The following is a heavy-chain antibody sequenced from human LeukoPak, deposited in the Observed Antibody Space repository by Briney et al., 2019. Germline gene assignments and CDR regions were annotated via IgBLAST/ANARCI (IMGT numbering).Heavy chain of an antibody. CDR2: IYYSGST. CDR1: GGSISNKY. V-gene: IGHV4-59*01. Sequence: SETLSLTCTVSGGSISNKYWSWIRQPPGKGLEWIGYIYYSGSTNYNPSLKSRVTISVDTSKNQFSLKLSSVTAADTAVYYCARVPMVRGVFFDYWGQGTLVTVSS. CDR3: ARVPMVRGVFFDY. D-gene: IGHD3-10*01. J-gene: IGHJ4*02.